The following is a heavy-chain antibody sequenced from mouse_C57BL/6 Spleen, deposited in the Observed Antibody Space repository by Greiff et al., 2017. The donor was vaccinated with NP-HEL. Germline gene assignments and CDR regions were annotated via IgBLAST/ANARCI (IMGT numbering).Heavy chain of an antibody. CDR1: GYTFTSYW. D-gene: IGHD2-4*01. Sequence: QVQLQQPGAELVKPGASVKLSCKASGYTFTSYWMHWVKQRPGQGLEWIGMIHPNSGSTNYNEKFKSKATLTVDKSSSTAYMQLSSLTSEDSAVYYCYYDYDQGFDYWGQGTTLTVSS. V-gene: IGHV1-64*01. CDR2: IHPNSGST. CDR3: YYDYDQGFDY. J-gene: IGHJ2*01.